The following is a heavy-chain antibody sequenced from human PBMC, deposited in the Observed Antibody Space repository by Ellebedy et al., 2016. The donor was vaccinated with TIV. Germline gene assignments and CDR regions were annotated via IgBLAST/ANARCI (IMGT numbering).Heavy chain of an antibody. CDR2: IRSKAYGGTT. D-gene: IGHD3-16*01. V-gene: IGHV3-49*04. Sequence: GGSLRLSCTASGFTFGDYAMSWVRQAPGKGLEWVGFIRSKAYGGTTDYAAPVKGRFTISRDDSKNTLYLQMNSLKTEDTAVYYCATDGMVATLWGVDYWGQGTLVTVSS. J-gene: IGHJ4*02. CDR3: ATDGMVATLWGVDY. CDR1: GFTFGDYA.